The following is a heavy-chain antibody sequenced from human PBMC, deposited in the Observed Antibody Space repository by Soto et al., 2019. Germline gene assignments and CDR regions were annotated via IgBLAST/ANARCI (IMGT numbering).Heavy chain of an antibody. D-gene: IGHD5-12*01. Sequence: QVQLVQSGAEVKKPGASVKVSCKASGYTFTGYYMHWVRQAPGQGLERMGWINPNSGGTKYAQKFQGWVTMTRDTTISTAFMELSRLRSNDAAVYYCARDQQGGYDSNYYYYGMDVWRQGTTVTVSS. V-gene: IGHV1-2*04. CDR3: ARDQQGGYDSNYYYYGMDV. CDR1: GYTFTGYY. CDR2: INPNSGGT. J-gene: IGHJ6*02.